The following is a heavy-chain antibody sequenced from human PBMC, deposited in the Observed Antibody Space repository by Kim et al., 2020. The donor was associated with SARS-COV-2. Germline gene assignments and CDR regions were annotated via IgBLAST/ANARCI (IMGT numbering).Heavy chain of an antibody. J-gene: IGHJ6*02. D-gene: IGHD3-10*01. CDR3: AKPTYLGPNYYGSWRTYCYYAMDV. V-gene: IGHV3-23*01. CDR2: ISCSGGST. Sequence: GGSLRLSCAASGFTFSSYAMTWVRQAPGKGLEWVSVISCSGGSTYYADSVKGRFTISRDNSKNTLYLQMNSLRAEDTAVYYCAKPTYLGPNYYGSWRTYCYYAMDVWGQGTTVTVSS. CDR1: GFTFSSYA.